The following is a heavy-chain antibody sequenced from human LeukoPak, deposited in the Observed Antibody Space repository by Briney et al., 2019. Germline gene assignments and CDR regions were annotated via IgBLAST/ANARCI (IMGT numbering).Heavy chain of an antibody. CDR1: GGTFSSYA. Sequence: ASVKVSCKASGGTFSSYAISWVRQAPGQGLEWMGRIIPIFGIATYAKTFQGRVTITADKSTSTAYMELSSLRSEDTAVYYCAIRDIVVVPAAPGYYYGMDVWGQGTTVTVSS. D-gene: IGHD2-2*01. CDR3: AIRDIVVVPAAPGYYYGMDV. V-gene: IGHV1-69*04. J-gene: IGHJ6*02. CDR2: IIPIFGIA.